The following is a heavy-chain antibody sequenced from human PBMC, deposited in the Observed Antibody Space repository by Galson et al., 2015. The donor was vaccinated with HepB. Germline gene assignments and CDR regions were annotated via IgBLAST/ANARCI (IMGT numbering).Heavy chain of an antibody. CDR3: ARDAGVSATGTTISWFDP. D-gene: IGHD4-17*01. CDR2: INPSGGST. CDR1: GYTFTSYY. Sequence: SVKVSCKASGYTFTSYYMHWVRQAPGQGLEWMGIINPSGGSTSYAQKFQGRVTMTRDTSTSTVYMELSSLRSEDTAIYYCARDAGVSATGTTISWFDPWGQGTLVTVSS. V-gene: IGHV1-46*01. J-gene: IGHJ5*02.